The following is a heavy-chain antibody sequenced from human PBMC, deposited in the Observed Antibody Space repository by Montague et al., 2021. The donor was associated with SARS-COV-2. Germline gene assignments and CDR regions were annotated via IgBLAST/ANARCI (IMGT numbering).Heavy chain of an antibody. CDR1: GDSISCYY. Sequence: SETLSLTCSVSGDSISCYYWSWVRQSAGKGLEWIGRVYSSGSTDSNPSLKSRVIMSRDTSTNQVSLKVTSVTAADTAVYYCAREQWFNQYYYGMDVWGQGTTVAVSS. D-gene: IGHD3-10*01. CDR3: AREQWFNQYYYGMDV. V-gene: IGHV4-4*07. J-gene: IGHJ6*02. CDR2: VYSSGST.